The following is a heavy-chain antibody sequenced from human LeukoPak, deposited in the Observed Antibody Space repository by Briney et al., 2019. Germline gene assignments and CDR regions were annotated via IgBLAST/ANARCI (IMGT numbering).Heavy chain of an antibody. D-gene: IGHD3-22*01. J-gene: IGHJ4*02. Sequence: EASVKVSCKASGYTFTSYYMHWVRQAPGQGLEWMGWISAYNGNTNYAQKLQGRVTMTTDTSTSTAYMELRSLRSDDTAVYYCAREAGGYYNENTDYWGQGTLVTVSS. CDR3: AREAGGYYNENTDY. V-gene: IGHV1-18*04. CDR2: ISAYNGNT. CDR1: GYTFTSYY.